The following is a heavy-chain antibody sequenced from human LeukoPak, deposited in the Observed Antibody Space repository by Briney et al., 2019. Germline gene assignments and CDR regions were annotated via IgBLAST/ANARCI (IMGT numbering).Heavy chain of an antibody. CDR3: TTTGGDYGDLFDY. D-gene: IGHD4-17*01. CDR2: IKSKTDGGTT. J-gene: IGHJ4*02. Sequence: GGSLRLSCAASGFTFNNAWMSWVRQAPGKGLEWVGRIKSKTDGGTTDYAAPVKGRFTISRDDSKNTLYLQMNSLKTEDTAVYYCTTTGGDYGDLFDYWGQGTLVTVSS. CDR1: GFTFNNAW. V-gene: IGHV3-15*01.